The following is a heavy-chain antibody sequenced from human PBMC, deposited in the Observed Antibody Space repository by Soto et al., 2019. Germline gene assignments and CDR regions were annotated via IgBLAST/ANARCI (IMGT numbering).Heavy chain of an antibody. CDR3: AKYRFEQWLVTRYFDY. CDR1: GFTFNNYP. V-gene: IGHV3-23*01. D-gene: IGHD6-19*01. J-gene: IGHJ4*02. Sequence: EVQLLESGGGLVQRGGSLRLSCAASGFTFNNYPMNWVRQAPGKGLEWVSTISGSGGSTYYGDSVKGRFTISRDNSKNTVYLQMNSLRAEDTAVYFCAKYRFEQWLVTRYFDYWGQGTLVTVSS. CDR2: ISGSGGST.